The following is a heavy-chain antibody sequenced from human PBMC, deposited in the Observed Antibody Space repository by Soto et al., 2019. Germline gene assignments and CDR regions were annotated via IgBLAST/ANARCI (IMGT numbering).Heavy chain of an antibody. CDR3: TTASLFTQMLVRFDF. CDR1: GFSFSSAW. D-gene: IGHD3-10*02. CDR2: IKSKTDGGTT. V-gene: IGHV3-15*07. Sequence: EVQLVESGGGLVEPGGSLRLSCAASGFSFSSAWINWVRQTPGRGLEWVGRIKSKTDGGTTDFAARVKGRFAISRDDCRDMIYMHMKSVNSEYTGVYYCTTASLFTQMLVRFDFWCLGTL. J-gene: IGHJ4*01.